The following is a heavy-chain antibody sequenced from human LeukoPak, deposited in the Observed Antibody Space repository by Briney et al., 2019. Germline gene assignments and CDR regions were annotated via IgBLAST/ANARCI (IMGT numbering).Heavy chain of an antibody. J-gene: IGHJ3*02. V-gene: IGHV4-39*01. CDR3: ARGVVVTKTGGAFDI. Sequence: SETLSLTCTLSGGSISSSSYYWGWLRQPPGKGLEWIGSIYYSGSTYYNPSLKSRVTISVDTSKNQFSLKLSSVTAADTAVYYCARGVVVTKTGGAFDIWGQGTMVTVSS. CDR2: IYYSGST. D-gene: IGHD2-21*01. CDR1: GGSISSSSYY.